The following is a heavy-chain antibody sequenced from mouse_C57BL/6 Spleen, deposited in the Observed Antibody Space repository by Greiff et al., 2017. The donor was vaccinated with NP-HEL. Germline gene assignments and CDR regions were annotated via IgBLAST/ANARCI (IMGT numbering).Heavy chain of an antibody. V-gene: IGHV14-1*01. D-gene: IGHD1-1*01. CDR1: GFNIKDYY. Sequence: VHVKQSGAELVRPGASVKLSCTASGFNIKDYYMHWVKQRPEQGLEWIGRIDPEDGDTEYAPKFQGKATMTADTSSNTAYLQLSSLTSEDTAVYYCTTSGPYYYGIDVWGTGTTVTVSS. CDR3: TTSGPYYYGIDV. CDR2: IDPEDGDT. J-gene: IGHJ1*03.